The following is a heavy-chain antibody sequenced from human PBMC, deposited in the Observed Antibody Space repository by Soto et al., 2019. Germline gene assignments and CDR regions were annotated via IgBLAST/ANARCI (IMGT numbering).Heavy chain of an antibody. J-gene: IGHJ5*02. Sequence: QVQLVQSGAEVKKPGSSVKVSCKASGDTFSKYGISWLRQAPGQALEWMGGFIPMFHKANYGHNFQGRVTFTADDSTSTVYLELSSLRPEDTAVYFCVRDNEWLGELYTGFDPWGQGTLVTVSS. CDR3: VRDNEWLGELYTGFDP. CDR1: GDTFSKYG. V-gene: IGHV1-69*01. D-gene: IGHD3-10*01. CDR2: FIPMFHKA.